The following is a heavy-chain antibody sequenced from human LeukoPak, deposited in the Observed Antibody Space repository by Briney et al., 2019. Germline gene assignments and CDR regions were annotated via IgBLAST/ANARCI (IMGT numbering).Heavy chain of an antibody. CDR3: ARRSGSTSCYRTCLRFDP. Sequence: PSQTLSLTCTVSGGSISSGDYYWTWIRQPAGKGLEWIGRIYTGGSTNYNPSLKSRVTISVDTSKNQFSLKLSSVTAADTAVYYCARRSGSTSCYRTCLRFDPWGQGTLVTVSS. J-gene: IGHJ5*02. V-gene: IGHV4-61*02. D-gene: IGHD2-2*01. CDR2: IYTGGST. CDR1: GGSISSGDYY.